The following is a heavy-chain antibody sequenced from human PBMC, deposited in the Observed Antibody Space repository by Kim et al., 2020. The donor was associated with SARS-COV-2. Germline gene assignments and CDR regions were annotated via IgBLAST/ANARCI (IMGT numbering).Heavy chain of an antibody. J-gene: IGHJ2*01. D-gene: IGHD1-1*01. V-gene: IGHV1-24*01. CDR3: ASSGLRGWNDGWYFDL. Sequence: KFQGRVTMTEDTSTDTAYMELSSLRSEDTAVYYCASSGLRGWNDGWYFDLWGRGTLVTVSS.